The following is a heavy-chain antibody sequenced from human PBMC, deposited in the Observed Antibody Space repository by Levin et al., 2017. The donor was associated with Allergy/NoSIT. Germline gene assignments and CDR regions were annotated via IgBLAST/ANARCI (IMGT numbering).Heavy chain of an antibody. CDR3: AREEEGITNWFDP. V-gene: IGHV4-4*02. J-gene: IGHJ5*02. CDR1: GGSISSSNW. CDR2: IYHSGST. Sequence: SETLSLTCAVSGGSISSSNWWSWVRQPPGKGLEWIGEIYHSGSTNYNPSLKSRVTISVDKSKNQFSLKLSSVTAADTAVYYCAREEEGITNWFDPWGQGTLVTVSS.